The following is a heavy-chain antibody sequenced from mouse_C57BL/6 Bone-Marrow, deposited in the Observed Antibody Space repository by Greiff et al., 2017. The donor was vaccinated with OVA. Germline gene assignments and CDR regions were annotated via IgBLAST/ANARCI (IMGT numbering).Heavy chain of an antibody. J-gene: IGHJ4*01. CDR1: GYAFTNYL. D-gene: IGHD2-3*01. V-gene: IGHV1-54*01. Sequence: VQLQQSGAELVRPGTSVKVSCKASGYAFTNYLLEWVKQRPGQGLEWIGVINPGSGGTNYNEKFKGKATLTADKSSSTAYMQLSSLTSEDSAVYFCARYDGYSYYAMDYWGKGTSVTVSS. CDR2: INPGSGGT. CDR3: ARYDGYSYYAMDY.